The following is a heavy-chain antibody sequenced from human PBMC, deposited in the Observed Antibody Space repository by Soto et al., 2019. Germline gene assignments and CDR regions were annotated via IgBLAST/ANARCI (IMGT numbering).Heavy chain of an antibody. Sequence: EVQLVESGGGLVKPGGSLRLSCAASGFTFSSYSMNWVRQAPGKGLEWVSTISSRNNDMYYVDSVKGRFTISRDNARNSVYPQMNSLRADDTAVYYCARDVNGGFCGAWGQGTVVTVSS. V-gene: IGHV3-21*01. CDR1: GFTFSSYS. CDR3: ARDVNGGFCGA. J-gene: IGHJ5*02. CDR2: ISSRNNDM. D-gene: IGHD2-21*01.